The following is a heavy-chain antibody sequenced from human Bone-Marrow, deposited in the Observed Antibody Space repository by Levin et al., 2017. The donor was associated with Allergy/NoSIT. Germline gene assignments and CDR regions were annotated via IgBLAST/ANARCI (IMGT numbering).Heavy chain of an antibody. Sequence: SQTLSLTCTVSGGSVSSVSFYWGWIRQPPGKGLEWIGSISYTGNSHYSPSLRRRVIVSMDTSKNQFSLKVTSVTAADTAVYFCASDQRLNVLVIGQMFDYWGQGTLVTVSS. J-gene: IGHJ4*02. CDR3: ASDQRLNVLVIGQMFDY. CDR1: GGSVSSVSFY. D-gene: IGHD2-21*01. V-gene: IGHV4-39*01. CDR2: ISYTGNS.